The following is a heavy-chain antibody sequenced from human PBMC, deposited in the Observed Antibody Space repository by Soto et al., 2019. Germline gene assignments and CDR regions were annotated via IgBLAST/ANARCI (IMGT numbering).Heavy chain of an antibody. V-gene: IGHV3-23*01. J-gene: IGHJ6*02. CDR3: AKIAVAGTLGYYYYGMDV. CDR1: GFTFSSYA. Sequence: GGSLRLSCAASGFTFSSYAMSWVRQAPGKGLEWVSAISGSGGSTYYADSVKGRFTISRDNSKNTLYLQMNSLRAEDTAVYYCAKIAVAGTLGYYYYGMDVWGQGTTVTVSS. D-gene: IGHD6-19*01. CDR2: ISGSGGST.